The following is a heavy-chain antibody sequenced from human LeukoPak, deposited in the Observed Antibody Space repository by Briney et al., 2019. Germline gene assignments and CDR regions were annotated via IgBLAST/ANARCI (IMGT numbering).Heavy chain of an antibody. D-gene: IGHD2-21*01. V-gene: IGHV1-2*02. Sequence: ASVKVSCKASGYTFTGYYMHWVRQAPGQGLEWMGWINPNSGGTNYAQKFQGRVTMTRDTSISTAYMELSRLRSDDTAVYYCARDLMPYSRAIDRFDPWGQGTLVTVSS. CDR1: GYTFTGYY. CDR2: INPNSGGT. CDR3: ARDLMPYSRAIDRFDP. J-gene: IGHJ5*02.